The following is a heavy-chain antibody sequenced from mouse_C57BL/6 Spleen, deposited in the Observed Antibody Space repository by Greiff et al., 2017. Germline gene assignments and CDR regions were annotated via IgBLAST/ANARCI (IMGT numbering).Heavy chain of an antibody. V-gene: IGHV1-82*01. CDR2: IYPGDGDT. CDR1: GYAFSSSW. Sequence: QVQLQQSGPELVKPGASVKISCKASGYAFSSSWMNWVKQRPGKGLEWIGRIYPGDGDTNYNGKFKGKATLTADKASSTAYMQLSSLTSEDSAVYCCERLGLRSPYARDYWGQGTSVTVSS. CDR3: ERLGLRSPYARDY. D-gene: IGHD2-4*01. J-gene: IGHJ4*01.